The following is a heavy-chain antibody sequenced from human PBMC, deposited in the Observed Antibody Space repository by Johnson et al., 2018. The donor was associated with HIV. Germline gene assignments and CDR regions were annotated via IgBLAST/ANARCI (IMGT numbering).Heavy chain of an antibody. D-gene: IGHD6-6*01. Sequence: VQLVESGGGLVQPGGSLRLSCTASGFRFSSSWMHWVRQAPGKGLVWVSRINSDGGSTAYADYVKGRFTISRENTKDTLSLQMNSLRAEDTGVYYCARERPAYSSSSSHAFDIWGQGTMVTVSS. V-gene: IGHV3-74*03. J-gene: IGHJ3*02. CDR2: INSDGGST. CDR3: ARERPAYSSSSSHAFDI. CDR1: GFRFSSSW.